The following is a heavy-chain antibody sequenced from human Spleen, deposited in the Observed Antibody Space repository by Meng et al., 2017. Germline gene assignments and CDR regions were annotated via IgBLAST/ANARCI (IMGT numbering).Heavy chain of an antibody. V-gene: IGHV3-7*01. D-gene: IGHD3-22*01. J-gene: IGHJ4*02. CDR3: ARTLYYDSSGSYYRPFDY. Sequence: GGSLRLSCAASGFTFSNYWMSWVRQAPGKGLEWVANMKQDGSEKYYVDSVKGRFTISRDNAKDSLYLQMNSLRAEDTAVYYCARTLYYDSSGSYYRPFDYWGQGTLVTVSS. CDR2: MKQDGSEK. CDR1: GFTFSNYW.